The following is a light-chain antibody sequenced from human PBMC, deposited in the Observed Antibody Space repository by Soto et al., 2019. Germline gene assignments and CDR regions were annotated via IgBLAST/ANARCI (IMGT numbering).Light chain of an antibody. Sequence: EIVMTQSPDTLSVSPGERATHSCRASQSVTSNLAWYQQKHGQAPRLLIYDASTRATGLPDRFSGSGSGTEFTLTISSLQSEDFAVYYCQQYNDRPRTFGQGTKVEIK. CDR1: QSVTSN. J-gene: IGKJ1*01. V-gene: IGKV3-15*01. CDR3: QQYNDRPRT. CDR2: DAS.